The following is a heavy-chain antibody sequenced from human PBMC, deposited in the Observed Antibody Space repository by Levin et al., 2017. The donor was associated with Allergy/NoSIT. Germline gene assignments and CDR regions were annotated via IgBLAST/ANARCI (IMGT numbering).Heavy chain of an antibody. D-gene: IGHD3-10*01. CDR2: ISSSSSYI. J-gene: IGHJ3*02. CDR3: ARDHHFGGAFDI. CDR1: GFTFSSYS. V-gene: IGHV3-21*01. Sequence: LSLTCAASGFTFSSYSMNWVRQAPGKGLEWVSSISSSSSYIYYADSVKGRFTISRDNAKNSLYLQMNSLRAEDTAVYYCARDHHFGGAFDIWGQGTMVTVSS.